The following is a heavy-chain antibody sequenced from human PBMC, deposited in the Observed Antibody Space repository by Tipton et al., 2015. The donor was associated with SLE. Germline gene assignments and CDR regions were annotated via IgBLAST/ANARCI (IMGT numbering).Heavy chain of an antibody. D-gene: IGHD3-10*01. CDR1: GDSFSSGSSS. V-gene: IGHV4-61*10. CDR2: IYNSGIT. J-gene: IGHJ3*01. Sequence: TLSLTCTVSGDSFSSGSSSWNWVRQPAGKGLEWIGLIYNSGITNYNPSLQSRVTLSVDTSNNQFSLELRSVTAADTAVYYCARHLGVIVAFEVWGQGTVLTVSS. CDR3: ARHLGVIVAFEV.